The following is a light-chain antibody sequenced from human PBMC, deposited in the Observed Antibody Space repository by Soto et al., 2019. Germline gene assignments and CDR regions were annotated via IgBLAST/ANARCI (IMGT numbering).Light chain of an antibody. J-gene: IGKJ1*01. Sequence: EIVLTQSPGTLSLSPGERATLSCRASQSVSSSYLAWYQQKPGQAPRLLIYGASSRATGIPDSFSGSGSGTDFTLTISRLEPEDFAGYYCQQYGSSPGTFGQGTKVEIK. CDR2: GAS. V-gene: IGKV3-20*01. CDR3: QQYGSSPGT. CDR1: QSVSSSY.